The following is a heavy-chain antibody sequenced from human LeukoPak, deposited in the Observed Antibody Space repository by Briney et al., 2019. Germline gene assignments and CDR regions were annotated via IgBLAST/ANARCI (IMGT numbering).Heavy chain of an antibody. CDR2: TNSDGSST. Sequence: GGSLRLSCAASGFTFSSYWMHWVRQAPGKGLVWVSRTNSDGSSTSYADSVKGRFTISRDNAKNTLYLQMNSLRAEDTAVYYCAISYYFDYWGQGTLVTVSS. J-gene: IGHJ4*02. CDR1: GFTFSSYW. CDR3: AISYYFDY. V-gene: IGHV3-74*01.